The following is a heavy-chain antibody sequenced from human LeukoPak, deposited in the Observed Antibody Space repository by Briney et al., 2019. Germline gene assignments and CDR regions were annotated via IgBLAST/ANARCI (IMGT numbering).Heavy chain of an antibody. D-gene: IGHD3-3*01. CDR3: ARESDFWSGYYSVLDY. J-gene: IGHJ4*02. Sequence: PGGSLRLSCAASGFTFSNHEMNWVRQAPGKGLEWVSYISSSGSTIYYADSVEGRFTISRDNAKNSLDLQMNSLRAEDTAVYYCARESDFWSGYYSVLDYWGQGTLVTVSS. CDR2: ISSSGSTI. V-gene: IGHV3-48*03. CDR1: GFTFSNHE.